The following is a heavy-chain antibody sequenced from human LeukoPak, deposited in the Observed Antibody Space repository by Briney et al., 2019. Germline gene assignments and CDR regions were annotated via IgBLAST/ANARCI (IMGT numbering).Heavy chain of an antibody. CDR3: ARGELQYSSGRYAVRVLDY. J-gene: IGHJ4*02. D-gene: IGHD6-19*01. CDR2: INHSGST. Sequence: SETLSLTCAVYGGSFSGYYWSWIRQPPGKRLEWIGEINHSGSTNYNPSVKSRVIISVDTSKNQFSLKVTSVTAADTAVYYCARGELQYSSGRYAVRVLDYWGQGTLVTVSS. V-gene: IGHV4-34*01. CDR1: GGSFSGYY.